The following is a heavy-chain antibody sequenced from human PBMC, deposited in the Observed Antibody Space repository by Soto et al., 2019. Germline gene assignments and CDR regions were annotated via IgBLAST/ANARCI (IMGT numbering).Heavy chain of an antibody. CDR3: AKDFGRYSSSWFDY. D-gene: IGHD6-13*01. V-gene: IGHV3-23*01. Sequence: GGSLRLFCAASGFTFSSYAMSWVRQAPGKGLEWVSAISGSGGSTYYADSVKGRFTISRDNSKNTLYLQMNSLRAEDTAVYYCAKDFGRYSSSWFDYWGQGTLVTVSS. CDR2: ISGSGGST. CDR1: GFTFSSYA. J-gene: IGHJ4*02.